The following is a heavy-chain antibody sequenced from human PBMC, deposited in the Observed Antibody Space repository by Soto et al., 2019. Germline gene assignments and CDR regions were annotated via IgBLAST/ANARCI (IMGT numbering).Heavy chain of an antibody. CDR3: ASKVVPAGAYYYYGMDV. V-gene: IGHV1-69*06. CDR2: IIPIFGTA. D-gene: IGHD2-2*01. Sequence: QVQLVQSGAEVKKPGSSVKVSCKASGGTFSSYAISWVRQAPGQGLEWMGGIIPIFGTANYAQKFQGRVTITADKSTSTAYMELSSLRSEDTAVYYCASKVVPAGAYYYYGMDVWGQGTTVTVSS. CDR1: GGTFSSYA. J-gene: IGHJ6*02.